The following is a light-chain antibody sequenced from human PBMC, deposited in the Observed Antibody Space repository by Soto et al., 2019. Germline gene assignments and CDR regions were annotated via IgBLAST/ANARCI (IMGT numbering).Light chain of an antibody. CDR1: QSVTSTY. J-gene: IGKJ2*03. Sequence: EIVLTQSPGTLSLSPGERATLSCRASQSVTSTYLAWYQQRPGQAPRLLIYGASNRATAIPDRFSGSGSGTDFTLATSGLEPEDFAVYCCQQYGSSLYSFGQGTKLEIK. V-gene: IGKV3-20*01. CDR2: GAS. CDR3: QQYGSSLYS.